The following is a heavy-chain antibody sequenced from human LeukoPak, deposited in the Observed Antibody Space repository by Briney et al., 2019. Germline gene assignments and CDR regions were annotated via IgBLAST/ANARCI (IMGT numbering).Heavy chain of an antibody. CDR1: GGSISSYY. J-gene: IGHJ4*02. D-gene: IGHD3-22*01. CDR2: TYYSGST. V-gene: IGHV4-59*01. Sequence: SETLSLTCTVSGGSISSYYWSWIRQPPGKGLEWIGYTYYSGSTNYNPSLKSRVTISVDTSKNQFSLKLSSVTAADTAVYFCARGKPYYDSSGYYSTPFDYWGQGTLVTVSS. CDR3: ARGKPYYDSSGYYSTPFDY.